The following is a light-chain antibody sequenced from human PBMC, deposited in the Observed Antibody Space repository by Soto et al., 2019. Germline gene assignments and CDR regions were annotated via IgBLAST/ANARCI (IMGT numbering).Light chain of an antibody. CDR2: SND. J-gene: IGLJ2*01. Sequence: QAVVTQPPSASETPGQRVTISCSGSSSNIGSNTINWYQQLPGTAPKLLIYSNDQRPSGVPDRFSGSKSGTSASLAISGLQSEDEADYYCAAWDDSLNGVLFGGGTKLTVL. V-gene: IGLV1-44*01. CDR3: AAWDDSLNGVL. CDR1: SSNIGSNT.